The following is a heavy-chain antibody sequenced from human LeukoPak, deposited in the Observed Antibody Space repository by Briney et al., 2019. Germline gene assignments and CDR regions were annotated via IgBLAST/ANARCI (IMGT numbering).Heavy chain of an antibody. CDR1: GYTFTGYY. D-gene: IGHD3-3*01. Sequence: GASVKVSCKASGYTFTGYYMHWVRQAPGQGLEWMGWINPNSGGTNYAQKFQGRVTMTRDTSISTAYMELSRLRSDDTAVYYCAMIFGVAPYTGGGIFDYWGQGTLVTVSS. V-gene: IGHV1-2*02. J-gene: IGHJ4*02. CDR3: AMIFGVAPYTGGGIFDY. CDR2: INPNSGGT.